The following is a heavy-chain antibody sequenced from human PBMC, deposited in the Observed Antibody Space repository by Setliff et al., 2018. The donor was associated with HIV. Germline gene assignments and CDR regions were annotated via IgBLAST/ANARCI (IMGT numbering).Heavy chain of an antibody. CDR1: GGSFSSYD. CDR2: IIPIFGSA. D-gene: IGHD3-10*01. V-gene: IGHV1-69*06. Sequence: GASVKVSCKASGGSFSSYDISWVRQAPGQGLEWMGRIIPIFGSANYAKNFQGRVTINADKATSTAYMELRSLRSEDTAVYYCARDPFGELAGLTLGWYFDLWGRGTLVTVSS. CDR3: ARDPFGELAGLTLGWYFDL. J-gene: IGHJ2*01.